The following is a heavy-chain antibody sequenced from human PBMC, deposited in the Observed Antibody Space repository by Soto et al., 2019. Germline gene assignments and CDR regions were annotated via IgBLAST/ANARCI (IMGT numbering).Heavy chain of an antibody. V-gene: IGHV4-34*01. Sequence: LETLSLTCAVYGGSFSGYYWSWIRQPPGKGLEWIGEINHSGSTNYNPSLKSRVTISVDTSKNQFSLKLSSVTAADTAVYYCARGGIVVVPAARRFDPWGQGTLVTVSS. CDR2: INHSGST. CDR1: GGSFSGYY. J-gene: IGHJ5*02. D-gene: IGHD2-2*01. CDR3: ARGGIVVVPAARRFDP.